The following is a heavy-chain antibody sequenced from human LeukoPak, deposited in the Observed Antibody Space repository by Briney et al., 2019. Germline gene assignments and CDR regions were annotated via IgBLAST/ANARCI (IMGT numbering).Heavy chain of an antibody. Sequence: GESLNISCKASGYRFTNYWIAWVRQMPGTGLELMGSIYPGDSDIRYSPSFQGQVTTSADKSFTTAYLQWRSLKASDTAIYYCARLGVYYSDSSAFYHWGQGTRVTVSS. D-gene: IGHD3-22*01. V-gene: IGHV5-51*01. CDR2: IYPGDSDI. CDR3: ARLGVYYSDSSAFYH. J-gene: IGHJ4*02. CDR1: GYRFTNYW.